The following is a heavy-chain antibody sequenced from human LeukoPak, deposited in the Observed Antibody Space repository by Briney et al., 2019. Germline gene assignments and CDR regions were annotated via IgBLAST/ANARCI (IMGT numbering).Heavy chain of an antibody. Sequence: SETLSLTCTVSGGSISPYYYNWIRQPPGKGLEWIGYIYYTGSTNYNPSLNPSLKSRVTISVDTSKNQFSLKLSSVTAADAAVYYCARAPAWFAPWGQGTLVTVSS. CDR2: IYYTGST. V-gene: IGHV4-59*01. CDR1: GGSISPYY. J-gene: IGHJ5*02. CDR3: ARAPAWFAP.